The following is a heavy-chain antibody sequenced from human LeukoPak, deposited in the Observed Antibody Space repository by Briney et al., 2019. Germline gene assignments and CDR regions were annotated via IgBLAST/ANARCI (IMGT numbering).Heavy chain of an antibody. Sequence: ASVNVSCTASGYTFTGYYMHWVRQAPGQGLEWMGRINPNSGGTNYAQKFQGRVTMTRDTSISTAYMELSRLRSDDTAVYYCARDKYQLTHWFDPWGQGTLVTVSS. D-gene: IGHD2-2*01. J-gene: IGHJ5*02. CDR1: GYTFTGYY. V-gene: IGHV1-2*06. CDR3: ARDKYQLTHWFDP. CDR2: INPNSGGT.